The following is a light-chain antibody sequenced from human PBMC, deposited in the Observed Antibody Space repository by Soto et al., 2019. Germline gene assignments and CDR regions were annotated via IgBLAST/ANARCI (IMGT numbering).Light chain of an antibody. CDR2: GAS. V-gene: IGKV3-20*01. CDR1: QSVAGNS. Sequence: EIVLTQSPVTLSLSPGERATLSCRASQSVAGNSLAWYRHKPGQAPKLVIYGASSRSAGVPDRFVGSGSGTDFNLTISRLEPEDFAVFCCQQHGSSRDPFGQGTNLEIK. CDR3: QQHGSSRDP. J-gene: IGKJ2*01.